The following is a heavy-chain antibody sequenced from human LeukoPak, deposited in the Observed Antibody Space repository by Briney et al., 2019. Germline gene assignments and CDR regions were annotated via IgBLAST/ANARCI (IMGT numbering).Heavy chain of an antibody. CDR3: ARAAAATIYYFDY. Sequence: SQTLSLTCTVSGGSISIYYWSWIRQSPGKGLEWIGYIYYSGSTNYNPSLKSRVTISVDPSKNQFSLKVTSVTAADTAVYYCARAAAATIYYFDYWGQGTLVTVSS. V-gene: IGHV4-59*08. CDR1: GGSISIYY. D-gene: IGHD6-13*01. CDR2: IYYSGST. J-gene: IGHJ4*02.